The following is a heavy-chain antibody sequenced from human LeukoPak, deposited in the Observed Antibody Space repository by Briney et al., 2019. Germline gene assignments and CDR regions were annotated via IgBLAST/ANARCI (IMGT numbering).Heavy chain of an antibody. J-gene: IGHJ4*02. D-gene: IGHD3-22*01. Sequence: ASETLSLTCTVSGGSISSGGYYWTWIRQHPGKGLEWIGYIYYSGSTYYNPSLKSRVTISVDTSKNQFSLRLSSVTAADTAVYYCARESSSGYYSDYWGRGTLVTVSS. CDR2: IYYSGST. V-gene: IGHV4-31*03. CDR3: ARESSSGYYSDY. CDR1: GGSISSGGYY.